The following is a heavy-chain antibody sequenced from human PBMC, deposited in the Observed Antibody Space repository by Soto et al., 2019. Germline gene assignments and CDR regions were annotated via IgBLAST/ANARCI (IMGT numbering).Heavy chain of an antibody. CDR1: GGSIRNNYVY. CDR2: IYYVGST. D-gene: IGHD6-19*01. J-gene: IGHJ5*02. Sequence: SETLSLTFAVSGGSIRNNYVYWGWIRQPPGKGLEWIGSIYYVGSTYYNPSLKSRVTISVDTSKNQFSLKLTSVTAADTAVYYCARPQTGQSGGSQFGPWGQGSLVTVSS. V-gene: IGHV4-39*01. CDR3: ARPQTGQSGGSQFGP.